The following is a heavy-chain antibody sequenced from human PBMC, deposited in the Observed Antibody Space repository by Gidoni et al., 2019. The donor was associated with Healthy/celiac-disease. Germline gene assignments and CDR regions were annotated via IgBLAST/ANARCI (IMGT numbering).Heavy chain of an antibody. CDR1: GGSFSGYY. CDR3: ARTVAGSWYSRGPLGY. D-gene: IGHD6-13*01. CDR2: INHSGST. V-gene: IGHV4-34*01. Sequence: QVQLQQWGAGLLKPSETLSLTCAVYGGSFSGYYWSWIRQPPGKGLEWIGEINHSGSTNYNPSLKSRVTISVDTSKNQFSLKLSSVTAADTAVYYCARTVAGSWYSRGPLGYWGQGTLVTVSS. J-gene: IGHJ4*02.